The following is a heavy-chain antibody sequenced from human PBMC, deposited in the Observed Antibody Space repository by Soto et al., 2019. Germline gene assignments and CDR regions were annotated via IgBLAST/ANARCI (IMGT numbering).Heavy chain of an antibody. CDR2: ISGSGGST. V-gene: IGHV3-23*01. CDR1: GFTFSSYA. CDR3: AKDLSVVAALYGMDV. Sequence: PGGSLRLSCAASGFTFSSYAMSWVRPAPGKGLEWVSAISGSGGSTYYADSVKGRFTISRDDSKNTLYLQMNSLRAEDTAVYYCAKDLSVVAALYGMDVWGQGTTVTVSS. D-gene: IGHD2-15*01. J-gene: IGHJ6*02.